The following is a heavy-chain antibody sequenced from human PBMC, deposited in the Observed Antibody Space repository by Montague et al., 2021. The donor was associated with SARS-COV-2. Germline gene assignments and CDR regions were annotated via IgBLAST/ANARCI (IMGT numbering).Heavy chain of an antibody. J-gene: IGHJ5*02. Sequence: SETLSLTCTVSGGSISSSSYYWGWIRQPPGKGLEWIGSIHYNGSTYYNPSLKSRVTISVDTSKKHFSLKLSSVTAADTAVYFCAAQSSGGYCSSSSCYVWFDPRGQGTLVTVSS. CDR2: IHYNGST. CDR3: AAQSSGGYCSSSSCYVWFDP. CDR1: GGSISSSSYY. V-gene: IGHV4-39*01. D-gene: IGHD2-2*01.